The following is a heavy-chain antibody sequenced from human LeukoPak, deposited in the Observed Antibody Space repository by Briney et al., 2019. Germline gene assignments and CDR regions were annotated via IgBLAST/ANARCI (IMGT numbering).Heavy chain of an antibody. D-gene: IGHD3-10*02. CDR1: GYSFTNYW. Sequence: GESLKISCKGSGYSFTNYWIGWVRQMPGKGLEWMGLIWPGDSDTRYSPSFQGQVTISADKSISTAYLQWSSLKASDTAMYYCARQSGLMFGWFDPWGQGTLVTVSS. CDR3: ARQSGLMFGWFDP. J-gene: IGHJ5*02. V-gene: IGHV5-51*01. CDR2: IWPGDSDT.